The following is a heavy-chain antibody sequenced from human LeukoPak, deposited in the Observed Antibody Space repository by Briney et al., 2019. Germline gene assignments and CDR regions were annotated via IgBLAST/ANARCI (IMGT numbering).Heavy chain of an antibody. CDR3: AREVATITVAAAGGIDY. V-gene: IGHV1-18*01. J-gene: IGHJ4*02. D-gene: IGHD5-12*01. CDR2: ISGYNGNT. CDR1: GYTFTSYG. Sequence: ASVKVSCKASGYTFTSYGISWVRQASGQGLEWMGWISGYNGNTKYAQKLQGRVTMTTDTSTSTAYMELRSLRSDDTAVYYCAREVATITVAAAGGIDYWGQGTLVTVSS.